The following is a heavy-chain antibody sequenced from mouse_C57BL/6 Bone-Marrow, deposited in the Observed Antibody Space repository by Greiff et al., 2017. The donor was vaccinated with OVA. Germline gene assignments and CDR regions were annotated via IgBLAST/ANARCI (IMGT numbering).Heavy chain of an antibody. V-gene: IGHV1-18*01. CDR1: GYTFTDYN. CDR2: INPNNGGT. CDR3: ARSYDGYYGEVWFAY. J-gene: IGHJ3*01. D-gene: IGHD2-3*01. Sequence: EVQLQQSGPELVKPGASVKISCKASGYTFTDYNMDWVKQSHGKSLEWIGDINPNNGGTIYNQKFKGKATLTVDKSSSTAYMELRSLTSEDTAVYYCARSYDGYYGEVWFAYWGQGTMVTVSA.